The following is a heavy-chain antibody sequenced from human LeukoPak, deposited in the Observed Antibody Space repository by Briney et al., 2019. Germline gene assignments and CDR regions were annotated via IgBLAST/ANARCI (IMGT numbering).Heavy chain of an antibody. CDR2: IIPIFGTA. J-gene: IGHJ4*02. CDR1: GGTFSSYA. V-gene: IGHV1-69*13. D-gene: IGHD1-26*01. CDR3: ARDSGEWELSVGWEGTLSY. Sequence: SVKVSCKASGGTFSSYAISWVRQAPGQGLEWMGAIIPIFGTANYAQKFQGRVTITADESTSTAYMELSSLRSEDTAVYYCARDSGEWELSVGWEGTLSYWGQGTLVTVSS.